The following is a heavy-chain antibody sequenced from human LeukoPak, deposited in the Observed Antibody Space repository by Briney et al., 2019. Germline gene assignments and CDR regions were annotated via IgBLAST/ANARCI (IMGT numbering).Heavy chain of an antibody. CDR1: GGTFSSYA. CDR3: ARDGEMATIYFDY. D-gene: IGHD5-24*01. Sequence: SVKVSCKASGGTFSSYAISWVRQAPGQGLEWMGTIIPIVGIANYAQKFQGRVTITADKSTSTAYMELSSLRSEDTAAYYCARDGEMATIYFDYWGQGTLVTVSS. V-gene: IGHV1-69*04. CDR2: IIPIVGIA. J-gene: IGHJ4*02.